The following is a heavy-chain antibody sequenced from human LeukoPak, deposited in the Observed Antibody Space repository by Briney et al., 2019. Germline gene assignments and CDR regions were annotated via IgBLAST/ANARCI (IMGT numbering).Heavy chain of an antibody. V-gene: IGHV4-59*01. CDR3: ASGSVVTALDQ. CDR2: IYYTGNT. J-gene: IGHJ4*02. D-gene: IGHD2-21*02. Sequence: SETLSLTCAVSDGSITTYYWTWIRQPPGQALEWIGYIYYTGNTKYNPSLESRVTMSIDTSKNEFSLKIYSVNAADTAVYFCASGSVVTALDQWGQGTLVTVSS. CDR1: DGSITTYY.